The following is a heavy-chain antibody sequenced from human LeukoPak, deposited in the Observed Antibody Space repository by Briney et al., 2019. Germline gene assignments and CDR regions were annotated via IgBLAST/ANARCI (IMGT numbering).Heavy chain of an antibody. CDR1: GFTFSSYG. CDR2: IWYDGSNK. CDR3: ARGPGYSSSWVASSYGMDV. Sequence: PGRSLRLSCAASGFTFSSYGMHWVRQAPGKGLEWVAVIWYDGSNKYYADSVKGRFTISRDNSKNTLYLQMNSLRAEDTAVYYCARGPGYSSSWVASSYGMDVWGQGTTVTASS. V-gene: IGHV3-33*01. J-gene: IGHJ6*02. D-gene: IGHD6-13*01.